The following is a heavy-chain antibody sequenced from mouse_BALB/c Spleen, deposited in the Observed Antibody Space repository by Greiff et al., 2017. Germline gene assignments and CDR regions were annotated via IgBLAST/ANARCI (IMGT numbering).Heavy chain of an antibody. D-gene: IGHD1-1*01. V-gene: IGHV1S29*02. J-gene: IGHJ4*01. CDR1: GYTFTDYN. Sequence: VQLQQSGPELVKPGASVKISCKASGYTFTDYNMHWVKQSHGKSLEWIGYIYPYNGGTGYNQKFKGKATLTVDKSSSTAYMELRSLTSEDTAVYNCARHYYGSSWDYAMDYWGQGTSVTVSS. CDR3: ARHYYGSSWDYAMDY. CDR2: IYPYNGGT.